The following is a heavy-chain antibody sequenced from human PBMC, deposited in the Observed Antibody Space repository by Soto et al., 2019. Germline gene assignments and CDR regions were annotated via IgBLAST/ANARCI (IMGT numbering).Heavy chain of an antibody. CDR3: ARTDGYNNGPYWYFEL. V-gene: IGHV1-69*01. CDR2: IIPMFGTA. D-gene: IGHD5-18*01. J-gene: IGHJ2*01. Sequence: QVQLVPSGADVKKPGSSVKVSCKASGGTFSSDAISWVRQAPGQGLEWMGGIIPMFGTAHYAQKFQGRVTITADESTSTAYMELSSLRSEDTAVYYCARTDGYNNGPYWYFELWGRGTLVTVSS. CDR1: GGTFSSDA.